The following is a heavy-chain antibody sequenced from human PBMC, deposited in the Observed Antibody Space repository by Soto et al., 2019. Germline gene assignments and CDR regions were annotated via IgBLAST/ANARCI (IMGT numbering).Heavy chain of an antibody. CDR2: ISYDGSNK. D-gene: IGHD6-13*01. Sequence: QVQLVESGGGVVQPGRSLRLSCAASGFIFSSYAMHWVRQAPGKGLEWVAVISYDGSNKYYADSVKGRFTISRDNSKNTLYLQMNSLRAEDTAVYYCARGGYSSSWDYWGQGTLVTVSS. J-gene: IGHJ4*02. CDR1: GFIFSSYA. CDR3: ARGGYSSSWDY. V-gene: IGHV3-30-3*01.